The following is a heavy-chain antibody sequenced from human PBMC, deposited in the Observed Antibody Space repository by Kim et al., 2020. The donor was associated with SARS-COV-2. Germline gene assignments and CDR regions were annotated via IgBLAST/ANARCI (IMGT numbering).Heavy chain of an antibody. V-gene: IGHV3-15*01. D-gene: IGHD3-9*01. CDR2: IKSKTDGGTT. Sequence: GGSLRLSCAASGFTFSNAWMSWVRQAPGKGLEWVGRIKSKTDGGTTDYAAPVKGRFTISRDDSKNTLYLQMNSLKTEDTAVYYCTTVLRYFDWTIIGVYYYYYGMDVWGQGTTVTVSS. CDR1: GFTFSNAW. CDR3: TTVLRYFDWTIIGVYYYYYGMDV. J-gene: IGHJ6*02.